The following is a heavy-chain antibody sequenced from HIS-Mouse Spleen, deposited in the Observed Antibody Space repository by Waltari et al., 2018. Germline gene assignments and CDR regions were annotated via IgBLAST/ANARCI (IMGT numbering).Heavy chain of an antibody. Sequence: QLQLQESGPGLVKPSETLSLTCTVSGGSISSSCYYWGWIRQPPGKGLEWIGSFYYSGSTYYNPSLKSRVTISVDTSKNPFSLKLSSVTAADTAVYYCAREIPYSSSWYDWYFDLWGRGTLVTVSS. CDR2: FYYSGST. V-gene: IGHV4-39*07. J-gene: IGHJ2*01. CDR1: GGSISSSCYY. CDR3: AREIPYSSSWYDWYFDL. D-gene: IGHD6-13*01.